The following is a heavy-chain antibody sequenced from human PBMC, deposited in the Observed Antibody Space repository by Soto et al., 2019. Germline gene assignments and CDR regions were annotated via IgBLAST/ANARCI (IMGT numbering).Heavy chain of an antibody. Sequence: SETLSLTCTVSGGSMSSYYWSWIRQPPGKGLEWIGYIYYSGSTIYNPSLKSRVTISVDTSKNQFSLKLSSVTAADTAVYYCARYGSGSSVWFDPWGQGTLVT. D-gene: IGHD3-10*01. J-gene: IGHJ5*02. CDR3: ARYGSGSSVWFDP. V-gene: IGHV4-59*01. CDR2: IYYSGST. CDR1: GGSMSSYY.